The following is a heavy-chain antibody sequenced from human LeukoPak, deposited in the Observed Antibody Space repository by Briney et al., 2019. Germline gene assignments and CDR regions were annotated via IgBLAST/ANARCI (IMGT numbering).Heavy chain of an antibody. Sequence: PGGSLRLSCAASGFTFSSYSMNWVRQAPGKGLEWVSSISTSSIYIYYADSVKGRFTISRDNAKNSLYLQMNSLRAEDTAVYYCAKDSTFGGVQLLNSGIGAFDIWGQGTMVTVSS. V-gene: IGHV3-21*01. CDR3: AKDSTFGGVQLLNSGIGAFDI. J-gene: IGHJ3*02. D-gene: IGHD3-16*01. CDR2: ISTSSIYI. CDR1: GFTFSSYS.